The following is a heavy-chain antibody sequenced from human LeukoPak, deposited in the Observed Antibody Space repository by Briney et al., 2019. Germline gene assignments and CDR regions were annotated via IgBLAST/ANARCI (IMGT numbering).Heavy chain of an antibody. CDR1: GYTFSTYW. Sequence: GESLEISCKASGYTFSTYWVAWVRQMPGKGLEWMGVIHPDDSDIRYSPSFQGQVTISADKSISTAYLQWSSLKASDTAMYYCARHQKPLRLHDAFDIWGQGTMVTVSS. D-gene: IGHD3-16*01. CDR3: ARHQKPLRLHDAFDI. V-gene: IGHV5-51*01. CDR2: IHPDDSDI. J-gene: IGHJ3*02.